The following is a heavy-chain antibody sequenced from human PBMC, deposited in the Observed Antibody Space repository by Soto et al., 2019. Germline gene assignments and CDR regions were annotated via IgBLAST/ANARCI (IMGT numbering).Heavy chain of an antibody. D-gene: IGHD1-26*01. CDR1: GDSVSSNSAG. Sequence: PSQTLSLTCAITGDSVSSNSAGWSWVRQSPSRGLEWLGGTYYRSKWYYEYAVSVRGRITINPDTSKNQYSLQLNSVTPEDTAVYFCARGEQYSGRIFDYWGQGTLVTVS. J-gene: IGHJ4*01. V-gene: IGHV6-1*01. CDR2: TYYRSKWYY. CDR3: ARGEQYSGRIFDY.